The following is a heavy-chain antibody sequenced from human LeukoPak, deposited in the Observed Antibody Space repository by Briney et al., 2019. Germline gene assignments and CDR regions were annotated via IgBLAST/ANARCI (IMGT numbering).Heavy chain of an antibody. D-gene: IGHD5-18*01. V-gene: IGHV1-69*05. J-gene: IGHJ6*03. CDR3: ARDHPPRGYSYGLYYMDV. CDR1: GGTFSSYA. Sequence: GASVKVSCKASGGTFSSYAISWVRQAPGQGLEWMGGIIPIFGTANYAQKFQGRVTTTTDESTSTAYMERSSLRSEDTAVYYCARDHPPRGYSYGLYYMDVWGKGTTVTVSS. CDR2: IIPIFGTA.